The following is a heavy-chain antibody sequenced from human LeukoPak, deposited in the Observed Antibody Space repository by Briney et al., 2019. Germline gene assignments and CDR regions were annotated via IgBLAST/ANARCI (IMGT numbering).Heavy chain of an antibody. V-gene: IGHV3-30*18. CDR2: ISYDGSNK. Sequence: GGSLRLSCAASGFTFSSYGMHWVRQAPGKGLEWVAVISYDGSNKYYADSVKGRFTISRDNSKNTLYLQMNSLRAGDTAVYYCAKDAYDSSGYYYRYWGQGTLVTVSS. CDR1: GFTFSSYG. D-gene: IGHD3-22*01. J-gene: IGHJ4*02. CDR3: AKDAYDSSGYYYRY.